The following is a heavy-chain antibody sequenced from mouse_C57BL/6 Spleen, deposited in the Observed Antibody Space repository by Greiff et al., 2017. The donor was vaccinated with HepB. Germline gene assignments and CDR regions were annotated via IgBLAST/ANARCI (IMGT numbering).Heavy chain of an antibody. J-gene: IGHJ4*01. Sequence: EVQLQQSGPELVKPGASVKISCKASGYSFTGYYMNWVKQSPEKSLEWIGEINPSTGGTTYNQKFKAKATLTVDKSSSTAYMQLKSLTSEDSAVYYCARKDWAFYAMDYWGQGTSVTVSS. CDR2: INPSTGGT. CDR1: GYSFTGYY. V-gene: IGHV1-42*01. D-gene: IGHD4-1*01. CDR3: ARKDWAFYAMDY.